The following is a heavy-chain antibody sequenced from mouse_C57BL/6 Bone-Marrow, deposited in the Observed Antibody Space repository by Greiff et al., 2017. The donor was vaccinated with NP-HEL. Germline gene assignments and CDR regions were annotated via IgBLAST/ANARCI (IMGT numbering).Heavy chain of an antibody. J-gene: IGHJ4*01. D-gene: IGHD3-2*02. Sequence: VQLQQPGAELVKPGASVKLSCKASGYTFTSYWMHWVKQRPGQGLEWIGMIHPNSGSTNYNEKFKSKATLTVDKSSSTAYMQLSSLTSEDSAVYYCLDSSGYEAMDYWGQGTSVTVSS. CDR3: LDSSGYEAMDY. CDR2: IHPNSGST. V-gene: IGHV1-64*01. CDR1: GYTFTSYW.